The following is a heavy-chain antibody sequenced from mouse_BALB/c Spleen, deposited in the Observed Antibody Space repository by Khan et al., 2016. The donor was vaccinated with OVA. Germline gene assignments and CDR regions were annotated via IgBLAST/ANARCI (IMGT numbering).Heavy chain of an antibody. CDR2: IWVDGST. CDR1: GFSLTSYG. J-gene: IGHJ4*01. D-gene: IGHD1-3*01. CDR3: AKWVNSYYAMDY. V-gene: IGHV2-3*01. Sequence: VQLQESGPGLVAPSQSLSITCTVSGFSLTSYGVNWVRQPPGKGLEWVGVIWVDGSTNYHSALKSRLSISKDNSKSQVFLKLNSLQTDDTATYYCAKWVNSYYAMDYWGQGTSVTVSS.